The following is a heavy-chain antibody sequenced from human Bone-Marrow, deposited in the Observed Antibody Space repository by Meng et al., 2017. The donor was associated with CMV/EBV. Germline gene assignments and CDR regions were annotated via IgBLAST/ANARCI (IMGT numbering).Heavy chain of an antibody. V-gene: IGHV1-2*02. CDR3: ARGPYRLYQLLYGFDY. D-gene: IGHD2-2*02. CDR2: INPNSGGT. CDR1: GYTFTGYY. Sequence: ASVKVSCKASGYTFTGYYMHWVRQAPGQGLEWMGWINPNSGGTNYAQKFQGRVTMTRDTSISTAYMELSRLRSDDTAVYYCARGPYRLYQLLYGFDYWGQRTLVTVSS. J-gene: IGHJ4*02.